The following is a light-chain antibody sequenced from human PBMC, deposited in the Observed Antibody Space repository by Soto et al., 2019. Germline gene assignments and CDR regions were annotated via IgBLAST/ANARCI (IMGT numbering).Light chain of an antibody. CDR1: SSDVGGYNY. J-gene: IGLJ2*01. Sequence: QSALTQPASVSGSPGQSITISCTGTSSDVGGYNYVSWYQQHPGKAPKLMIYEVSNRPSGVSNRFSGSKSGSTASLTISELQAEDEADYYCCSYAGRSTWDVVFGGGTQLTVL. CDR3: CSYAGRSTWDVV. V-gene: IGLV2-14*01. CDR2: EVS.